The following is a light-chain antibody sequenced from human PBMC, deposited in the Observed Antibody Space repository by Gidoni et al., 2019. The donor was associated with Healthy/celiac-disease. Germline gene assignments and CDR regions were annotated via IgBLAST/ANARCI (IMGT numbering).Light chain of an antibody. V-gene: IGKV3-20*01. CDR2: GAS. J-gene: IGKJ1*01. Sequence: EILLTQSPGTLSLSPGERATLSCRASQSVTSSYLAWYQQKPGQAPRLLINGASSRATGIPDRFSGSGSGTDFTLTISRLEPEDFAMYYCQQYGSSPPTFGQGTRVEIK. CDR3: QQYGSSPPT. CDR1: QSVTSSY.